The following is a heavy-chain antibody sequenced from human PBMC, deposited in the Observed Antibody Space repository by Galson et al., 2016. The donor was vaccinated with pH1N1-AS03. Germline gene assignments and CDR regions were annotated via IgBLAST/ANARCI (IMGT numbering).Heavy chain of an antibody. V-gene: IGHV5-51*01. CDR1: GHIFANYW. J-gene: IGHJ6*02. CDR2: IYPGDSDT. CDR3: ASSRIAAHTYYYHSIDV. D-gene: IGHD6-6*01. Sequence: QSGAEVKKPGESLKISCKGSGHIFANYWIGRVRQTPGKGLEWMGLIYPGDSDTRYSPSFQGQVTISADKSLSTAYLQWSSLKASDTAMYYCASSRIAAHTYYYHSIDVWGQGTTVTVSS.